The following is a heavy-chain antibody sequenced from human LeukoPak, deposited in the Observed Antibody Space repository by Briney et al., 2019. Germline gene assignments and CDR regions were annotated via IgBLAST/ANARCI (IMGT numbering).Heavy chain of an antibody. V-gene: IGHV3-49*04. CDR3: SRDRPSYDSSGYLSY. D-gene: IGHD3-22*01. CDR1: GFTFGDYA. Sequence: GGSLRLSCTASGFTFGDYAMSWVRQAPGKGLEWVGFIGRKVYGGTTEYAASVKGRFTISRDDSKSIAYLQMNSLKTKDTAVYYCSRDRPSYDSSGYLSYWGQGTLVTVSS. J-gene: IGHJ4*02. CDR2: IGRKVYGGTT.